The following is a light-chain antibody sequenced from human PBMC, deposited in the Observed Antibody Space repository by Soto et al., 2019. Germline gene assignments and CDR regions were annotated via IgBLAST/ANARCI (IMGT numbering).Light chain of an antibody. CDR3: QQYVASPYT. V-gene: IGKV1-39*01. Sequence: DIQMTQSPSSLSASVGDRVTITCRSSQTISRYANWYQQKPGKAPKLLISGAFDLQTGVPSRFSGSGSGTDFTLTISSLEPEDFAVYYCQQYVASPYTFGQGTKVDIK. J-gene: IGKJ2*01. CDR1: QTISRY. CDR2: GAF.